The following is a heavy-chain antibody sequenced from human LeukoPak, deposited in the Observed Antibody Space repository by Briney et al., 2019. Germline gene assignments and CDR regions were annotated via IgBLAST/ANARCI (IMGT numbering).Heavy chain of an antibody. J-gene: IGHJ4*02. CDR3: ARESTTDGYKEDY. D-gene: IGHD2-2*01. CDR2: IIPILGIA. Sequence: SVKDSCKASGGTFSSYAISWVRQAPGQGLEWMGRIIPILGIANYAQKFQGRVTITADKSTSTAYMELSSLRSEDTAVYYCARESTTDGYKEDYWGQGTLVTVSS. V-gene: IGHV1-69*04. CDR1: GGTFSSYA.